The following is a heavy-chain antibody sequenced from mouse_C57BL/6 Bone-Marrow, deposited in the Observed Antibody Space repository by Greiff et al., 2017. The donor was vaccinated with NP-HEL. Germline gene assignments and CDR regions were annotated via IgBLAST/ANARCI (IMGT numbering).Heavy chain of an antibody. J-gene: IGHJ2*01. D-gene: IGHD1-2*01. CDR2: INPGSGGT. CDR3: ARGGTTASGDY. Sequence: QVQLQQSGAELVRPGTSVKVSCKASGYAFTNYLIEWVKQRPGQGLEWIGVINPGSGGTNYNEKFKGKATLTADKSSSTAYMQLSSLTSEDSAVYFCARGGTTASGDYWGQGTTLTVSS. V-gene: IGHV1-54*01. CDR1: GYAFTNYL.